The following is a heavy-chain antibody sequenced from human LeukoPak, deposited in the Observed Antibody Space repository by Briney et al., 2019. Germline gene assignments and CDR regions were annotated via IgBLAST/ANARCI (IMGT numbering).Heavy chain of an antibody. Sequence: SQTVSQTCAISGDIVSRNRSAWNWITHSPSRGLEWLRRSYYRSKFYYVYATSMKGRISINPYTSKDPISLQLCSVTSADTAVYNCAQTYSVRLGPESYYNFYVDVWGKGTTMTV. D-gene: IGHD5/OR15-5a*01. J-gene: IGHJ6*03. CDR2: SYYRSKFYY. CDR3: AQTYSVRLGPESYYNFYVDV. CDR1: GDIVSRNRSA. V-gene: IGHV6-1*01.